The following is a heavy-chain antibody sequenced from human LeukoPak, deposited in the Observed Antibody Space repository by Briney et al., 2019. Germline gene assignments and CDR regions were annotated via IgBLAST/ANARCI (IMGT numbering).Heavy chain of an antibody. V-gene: IGHV3-30*03. J-gene: IGHJ4*02. Sequence: PGRSLRLSCAASGFTFSVYGMHWVRQAPGKGLEWVAVISYDASNKYYADSVKGRFTISRDNSKNTLHLQMSSLRPEDTAVYYCARGEVIAAAGLDYWGQGTLVTVSS. CDR2: ISYDASNK. D-gene: IGHD6-13*01. CDR1: GFTFSVYG. CDR3: ARGEVIAAAGLDY.